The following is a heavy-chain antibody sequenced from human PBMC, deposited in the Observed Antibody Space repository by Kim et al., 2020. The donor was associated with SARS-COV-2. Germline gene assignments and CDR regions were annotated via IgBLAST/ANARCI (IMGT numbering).Heavy chain of an antibody. Sequence: GGSLRLSCAASGFTCSSYAMSWVRQAPGKGLEWVSAISGSGGSTYYADSVKGRFTISRDNSKNTLYLQMNSLRAEDTAVYYCANDPIRGSYTPNWFDPWGQGTLVTVSS. V-gene: IGHV3-23*01. CDR1: GFTCSSYA. D-gene: IGHD1-26*01. CDR2: ISGSGGST. J-gene: IGHJ5*02. CDR3: ANDPIRGSYTPNWFDP.